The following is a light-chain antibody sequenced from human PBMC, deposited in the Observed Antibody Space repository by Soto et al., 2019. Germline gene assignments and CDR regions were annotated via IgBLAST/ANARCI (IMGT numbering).Light chain of an antibody. J-gene: IGKJ1*01. CDR1: QSVSSSY. CDR2: GTS. CDR3: QQYGSLVT. V-gene: IGKV3-20*01. Sequence: TQSPGTRCLSPGERATLSCRASQSVSSSYLAWYQQKPGRAPRLLIDGTSSRATGIPDRFSGSGSGTDFTLTISILEAEDLAVYYCQQYGSLVTFGQGTKLDI.